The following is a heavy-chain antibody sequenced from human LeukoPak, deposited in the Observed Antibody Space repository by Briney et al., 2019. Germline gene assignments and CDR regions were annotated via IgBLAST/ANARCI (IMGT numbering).Heavy chain of an antibody. V-gene: IGHV3-23*01. D-gene: IGHD1-26*01. J-gene: IGHJ4*02. CDR2: ISGSGGST. CDR1: GFTFSSYS. Sequence: PGGSLRLSCAASGFTFSSYSMNWVRQAPGKGLEWVSAISGSGGSTYYADSVKGRFTISRDNSKNTLYLQMNSLRAEDTAVYYCAKGGAPLHYFDYWGQGTLVTVSS. CDR3: AKGGAPLHYFDY.